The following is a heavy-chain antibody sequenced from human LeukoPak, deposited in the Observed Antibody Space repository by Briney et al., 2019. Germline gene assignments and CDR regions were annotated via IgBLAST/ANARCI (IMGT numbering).Heavy chain of an antibody. D-gene: IGHD3-10*01. V-gene: IGHV4-59*01. J-gene: IGHJ6*02. CDR3: ARSLYHTMVRGVYYYYGMDV. Sequence: SETLSLTCTVSGGSISRYYWSWIRQPPGKGLEWIGYIYYSGSTNYNPSLKSRVTISVDTSKNQFSLKLSSVTAADTAVYYCARSLYHTMVRGVYYYYGMDVWGQGTTVTVSS. CDR1: GGSISRYY. CDR2: IYYSGST.